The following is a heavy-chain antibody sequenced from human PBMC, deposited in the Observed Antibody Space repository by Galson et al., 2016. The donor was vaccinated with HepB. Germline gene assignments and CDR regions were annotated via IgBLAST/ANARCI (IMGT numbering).Heavy chain of an antibody. V-gene: IGHV3-53*05. J-gene: IGHJ4*02. CDR3: ASSNYYHDSGHQGVEY. CDR2: IHNGGGST. D-gene: IGHD3-22*01. Sequence: SLRLSCAASGFTVSTFYMNWVRQAPGKGLEWVSVIHNGGGSTYYGDSVKGRFTISRDTSKNTVYLQMSSLTSDDTDVYYCASSNYYHDSGHQGVEYWGQGTLVIVSS. CDR1: GFTVSTFY.